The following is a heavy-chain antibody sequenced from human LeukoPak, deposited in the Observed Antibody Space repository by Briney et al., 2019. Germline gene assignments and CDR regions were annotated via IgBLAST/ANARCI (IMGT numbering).Heavy chain of an antibody. CDR3: AKHVTPSRWLGVDPYGLDV. V-gene: IGHV3-43*02. Sequence: GGSLRLSCAASGFXFDDYAIHWVRQAPGKGLEWVSLISGNGRSTWYADSVKGRFTVSRDNTKNSLYLQMNSLRTEDTAYYYCAKHVTPSRWLGVDPYGLDVWGQGTTVTVSS. J-gene: IGHJ6*02. CDR2: ISGNGRST. D-gene: IGHD6-13*01. CDR1: GFXFDDYA.